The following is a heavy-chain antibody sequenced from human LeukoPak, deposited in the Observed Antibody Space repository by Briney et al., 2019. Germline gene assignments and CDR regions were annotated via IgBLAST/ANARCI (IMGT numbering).Heavy chain of an antibody. V-gene: IGHV3-33*08. Sequence: GGSLRLSCAASGFTFSSYGMHWVRQAPGKGLEWVAVIWYGGSNKYYADSVKGRFTISRDNSKNTLYLQMNSLRSEDTAVYYCARGRVYGDYAYWGQGTLVTVSS. CDR1: GFTFSSYG. J-gene: IGHJ4*02. CDR3: ARGRVYGDYAY. CDR2: IWYGGSNK. D-gene: IGHD4-17*01.